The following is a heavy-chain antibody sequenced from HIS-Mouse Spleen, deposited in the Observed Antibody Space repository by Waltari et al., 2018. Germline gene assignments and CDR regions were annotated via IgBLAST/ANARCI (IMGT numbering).Heavy chain of an antibody. CDR1: GGPFSSSA. V-gene: IGHV1-69*01. CDR3: ARDSGSYSFWYFDL. Sequence: QVQLVQSGAEVKKPGSSVKVSCKAAGGPFSSSAISWVRPAPGQGLEWMGGIIPIFGTANYAQKFQGRVTITADESTSTAYMELSSLRSEDTAVYYCARDSGSYSFWYFDLWGRGTLVTVSS. CDR2: IIPIFGTA. J-gene: IGHJ2*01. D-gene: IGHD1-26*01.